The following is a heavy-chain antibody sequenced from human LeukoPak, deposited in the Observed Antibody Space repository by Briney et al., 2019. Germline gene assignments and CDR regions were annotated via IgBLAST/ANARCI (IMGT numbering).Heavy chain of an antibody. V-gene: IGHV3-7*01. Sequence: GGSLSLSCAASGFTVSSYWMSWVRQAPGKGLEWVANIKHDGSEKYSVDSVKGRFTISRDNAKDSLYLPMNTLRAEDTAVYYCARYDWGSLDYWGQGTLVTVSS. J-gene: IGHJ4*02. D-gene: IGHD7-27*01. CDR3: ARYDWGSLDY. CDR1: GFTVSSYW. CDR2: IKHDGSEK.